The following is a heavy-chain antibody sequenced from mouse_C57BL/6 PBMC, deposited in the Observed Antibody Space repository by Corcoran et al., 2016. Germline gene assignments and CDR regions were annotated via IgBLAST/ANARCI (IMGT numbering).Heavy chain of an antibody. J-gene: IGHJ2*01. V-gene: IGHV1-26*01. Sequence: EVQLQQSGPELVKPGASVKISCKASGYTFTDYYMNWVKQSHGKSLEWIGDINPNNGGTSYNQKFKGKATLTVDKSSSTAYMELRSLTSEDSAVYYCARRRGYGNSYFDYWGQGTTLTVSS. CDR2: INPNNGGT. CDR1: GYTFTDYY. CDR3: ARRRGYGNSYFDY. D-gene: IGHD2-1*01.